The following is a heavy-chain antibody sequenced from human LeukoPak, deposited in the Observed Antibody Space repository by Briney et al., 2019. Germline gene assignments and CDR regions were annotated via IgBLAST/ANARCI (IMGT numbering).Heavy chain of an antibody. CDR3: ARGGSGGQQLVDYFDY. CDR1: GGSFSGYS. V-gene: IGHV4-30-2*01. CDR2: IYHSGST. D-gene: IGHD6-13*01. J-gene: IGHJ4*02. Sequence: SETLSLTCAVYGGSFSGYSWSWIRQPPGKGLEWIGYIYHSGSTYYNPSLKSRVTISVDRSKNQFSLKLSSVTAADTAVYYCARGGSGGQQLVDYFDYWGQGTLVTVSS.